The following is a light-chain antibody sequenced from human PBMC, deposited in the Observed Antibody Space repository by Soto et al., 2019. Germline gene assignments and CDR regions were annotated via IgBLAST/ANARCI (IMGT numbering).Light chain of an antibody. V-gene: IGKV1-5*03. CDR1: ERISDW. CDR3: QQYGNYWYT. Sequence: DIQMTQSPSSLVASVGDRVTITCRASERISDWLAWYQKKPGRAPKLLIYKASTLESGVASRFSGSGSGTEFTLTISSLQSEDSAFYFCQQYGNYWYTFGRGTKLEI. J-gene: IGKJ2*01. CDR2: KAS.